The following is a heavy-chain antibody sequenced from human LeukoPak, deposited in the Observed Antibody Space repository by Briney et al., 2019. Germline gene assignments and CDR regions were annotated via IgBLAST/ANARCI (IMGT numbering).Heavy chain of an antibody. Sequence: GGSLRLSCAASGLTFSSYAMSWVRQAPGKGLEWVAFIRYDGSNKYYADSVKGRFTISRDNSKNTLYLQMNSLRAEDTAVYYCAKDLGTYSYGGFYWGQGTLVTVSS. CDR1: GLTFSSYA. D-gene: IGHD5-18*01. V-gene: IGHV3-30*02. CDR2: IRYDGSNK. CDR3: AKDLGTYSYGGFY. J-gene: IGHJ4*02.